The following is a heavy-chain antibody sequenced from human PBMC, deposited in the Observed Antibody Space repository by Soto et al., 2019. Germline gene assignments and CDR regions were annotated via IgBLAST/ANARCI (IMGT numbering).Heavy chain of an antibody. Sequence: QVQLVQSGAEVKKPGSSVKVSCKASGGTFSSYAISWVRQAPGQGLEWMGGIIPIFGTANYAQKFQGRVTITADESTSTAYMELSSLRSEGTAAYYCASGEHCISTSCPLYYYFGMDVWGQGTTVTVSS. D-gene: IGHD2-2*01. J-gene: IGHJ6*01. CDR2: IIPIFGTA. CDR1: GGTFSSYA. V-gene: IGHV1-69*12. CDR3: ASGEHCISTSCPLYYYFGMDV.